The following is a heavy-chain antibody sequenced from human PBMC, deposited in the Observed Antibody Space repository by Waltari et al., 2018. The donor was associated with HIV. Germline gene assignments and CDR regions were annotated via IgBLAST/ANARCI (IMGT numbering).Heavy chain of an antibody. Sequence: VQLEESGGGVVQPGRSRRLSCAASGFRVSDYGMHWVRQAPGKGLQCVAVIWYDGIKKEYSDSVKGRFTISKDNSKNTLFLQMNSLRVDDTAVYFCARVPFASSWSADSFDVWGPGTRITVSS. CDR2: IWYDGIKK. CDR1: GFRVSDYG. CDR3: ARVPFASSWSADSFDV. D-gene: IGHD6-13*01. J-gene: IGHJ3*01. V-gene: IGHV3-33*01.